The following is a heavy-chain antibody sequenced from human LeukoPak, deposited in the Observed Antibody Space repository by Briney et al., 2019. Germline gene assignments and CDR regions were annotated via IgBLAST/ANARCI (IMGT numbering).Heavy chain of an antibody. CDR2: INPNNGGI. D-gene: IGHD3-10*02. CDR3: ARDVRRDTFGI. CDR1: GYTFTDYY. J-gene: IGHJ3*02. V-gene: IGHV1-2*02. Sequence: GASVKVSCKASGYTFTDYYIHWVRQAPGQGLEWMGWINPNNGGIHYSQRFQGRVTMTRDTSISTAYVELSRLRSDDTAVYYCARDVRRDTFGIWGQGTMVTASS.